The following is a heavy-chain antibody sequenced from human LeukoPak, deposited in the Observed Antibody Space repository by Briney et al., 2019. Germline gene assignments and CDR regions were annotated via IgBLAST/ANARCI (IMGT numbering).Heavy chain of an antibody. J-gene: IGHJ5*02. D-gene: IGHD6-13*01. CDR3: ARGDSWYGYWFDP. CDR2: IYYSGST. Sequence: PSETLSLTCAVSGGSISSYYWSWIRQPPGKGLEWIGYIYYSGSTNYNPSLKSRVTISVDTSKNQFSLKLSSVTAADTAVYYCARGDSWYGYWFDPWGQGTLVTVSS. CDR1: GGSISSYY. V-gene: IGHV4-59*01.